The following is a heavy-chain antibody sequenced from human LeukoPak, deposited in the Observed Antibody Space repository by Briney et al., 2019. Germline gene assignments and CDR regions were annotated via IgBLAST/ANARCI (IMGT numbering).Heavy chain of an antibody. Sequence: SVKVSCKASGGTFSRYAISWVRQAPGQGLEWMGGIIPIFGTANYAQKFQGRVTITADESTSTAYMELSSLRSEDTAVYYCARDWRSGYDSSGYHVYWGQGTLVTVSS. CDR1: GGTFSRYA. J-gene: IGHJ4*02. CDR2: IIPIFGTA. D-gene: IGHD3-22*01. CDR3: ARDWRSGYDSSGYHVY. V-gene: IGHV1-69*13.